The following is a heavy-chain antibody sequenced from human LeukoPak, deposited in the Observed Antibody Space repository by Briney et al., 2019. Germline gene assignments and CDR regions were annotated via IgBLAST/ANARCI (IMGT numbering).Heavy chain of an antibody. V-gene: IGHV3-66*01. D-gene: IGHD1-14*01. CDR2: IYSGGTT. CDR3: ASKVTTGY. Sequence: PGGSLRLSCVVSGLTVNSSYMSWVRQAPGKGLEWVSVIYSGGTTNYADSVKGRFIVYRDNSKNTLYLQMNSLRAEDTAVYYCASKVTTGYWGQGTLVTVSS. J-gene: IGHJ4*02. CDR1: GLTVNSSY.